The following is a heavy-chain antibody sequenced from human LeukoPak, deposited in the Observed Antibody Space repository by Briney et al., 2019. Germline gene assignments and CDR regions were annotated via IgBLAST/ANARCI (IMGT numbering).Heavy chain of an antibody. V-gene: IGHV3-23*01. CDR2: ITGSGDYT. J-gene: IGHJ2*01. Sequence: GGSLRLSCEVSGFTYNNYAMNWVRQAPGKGLEWVSAITGSGDYTYYADSVKGRFTISRDNSKNTLYLRMNRLRGEDTAIYYCAKGYSSSWYIYWYFDLWGRGTLVTVSS. CDR1: GFTYNNYA. D-gene: IGHD6-13*01. CDR3: AKGYSSSWYIYWYFDL.